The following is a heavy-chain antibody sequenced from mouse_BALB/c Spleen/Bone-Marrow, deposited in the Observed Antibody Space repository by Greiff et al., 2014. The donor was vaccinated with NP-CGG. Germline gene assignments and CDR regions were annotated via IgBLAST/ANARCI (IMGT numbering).Heavy chain of an antibody. CDR3: ARSEYYAMDY. J-gene: IGHJ4*01. CDR1: GFNIKDTY. CDR2: IDPANGNT. V-gene: IGHV14-3*02. Sequence: EVKLQESGAELVKPGASVKLSCTASGFNIKDTYMHWVKQRPEQGLEWIGRIDPANGNTKYDPKFQGKATITADTSSNTAYLQLSSLTSEDTAVYYCARSEYYAMDYWGQGTSVTVSS.